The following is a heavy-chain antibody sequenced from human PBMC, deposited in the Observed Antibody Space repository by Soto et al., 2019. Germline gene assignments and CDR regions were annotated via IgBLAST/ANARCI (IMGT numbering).Heavy chain of an antibody. V-gene: IGHV1-2*02. D-gene: IGHD3-16*01. J-gene: IGHJ4*02. CDR2: INPDSGGA. CDR3: ARDMGGTSSYLGY. CDR1: GYTFTDRY. Sequence: ASVKVSCKASGYTFTDRYIHWVRQAPGQGLEWMGWINPDSGGANYGERFQGRVTVTVDTSISTAYMKLSRLRSDDTAVYYCARDMGGTSSYLGYWGQGTLVTVSS.